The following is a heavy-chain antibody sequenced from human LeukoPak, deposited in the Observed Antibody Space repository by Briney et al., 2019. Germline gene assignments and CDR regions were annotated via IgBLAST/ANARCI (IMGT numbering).Heavy chain of an antibody. Sequence: GGSLRLSCAASGFTFSSYSMNWVRQAPGKGLEWVSSISSSSSYIYYADSVKGRFTISRDNAKNSLYLQMNSLRAEDTAVYYCARDEVGITMVRGVIPFFDYWGQGTLVTVSS. D-gene: IGHD3-10*01. CDR3: ARDEVGITMVRGVIPFFDY. J-gene: IGHJ4*02. V-gene: IGHV3-21*01. CDR2: ISSSSSYI. CDR1: GFTFSSYS.